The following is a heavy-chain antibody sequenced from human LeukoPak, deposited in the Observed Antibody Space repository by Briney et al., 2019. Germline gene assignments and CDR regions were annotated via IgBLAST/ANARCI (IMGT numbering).Heavy chain of an antibody. CDR3: AVVPAAMGDWFDP. Sequence: ASVKVSCKASGYTFTSYYMHWVRQAPGQGLEWMGIINPSGGSTSYAQKFQGRVTMTRDTSTSTVYMELSSLRSEGTAVYYCAVVPAAMGDWFDPWGQGTLVTVSS. J-gene: IGHJ5*02. D-gene: IGHD2-2*01. V-gene: IGHV1-46*01. CDR2: INPSGGST. CDR1: GYTFTSYY.